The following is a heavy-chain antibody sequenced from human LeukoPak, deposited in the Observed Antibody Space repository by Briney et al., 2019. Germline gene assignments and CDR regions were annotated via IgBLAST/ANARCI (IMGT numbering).Heavy chain of an antibody. CDR2: IYSSGRT. D-gene: IGHD2-15*01. J-gene: IGHJ4*02. CDR3: ARAPAGCGGTCSFDY. V-gene: IGHV4-4*07. CDR1: GASMSNSF. Sequence: PSETLSLTCTVSGASMSNSFWSWLRQPAGKGLEWIGRIYSSGRTNYNPSLKSRVTLSIDTSNNQFSLKLTSVTAADTASYYRARAPAGCGGTCSFDYWGQGTLVTVSS.